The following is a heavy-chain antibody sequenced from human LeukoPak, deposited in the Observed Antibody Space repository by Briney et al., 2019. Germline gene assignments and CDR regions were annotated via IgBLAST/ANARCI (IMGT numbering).Heavy chain of an antibody. V-gene: IGHV4-59*08. CDR2: IYYSGST. CDR1: GDSISSYY. D-gene: IGHD3-22*01. CDR3: ARSERIIMILGGAFDV. Sequence: SETRSLTCTVSGDSISSYYWSWIRQPPGKGLECIGYIYYSGSTNYNPSLKSRVTISVDTSKNQFSLKLSSVTAADTAVYFCARSERIIMILGGAFDVWGQGTMVTVSS. J-gene: IGHJ3*01.